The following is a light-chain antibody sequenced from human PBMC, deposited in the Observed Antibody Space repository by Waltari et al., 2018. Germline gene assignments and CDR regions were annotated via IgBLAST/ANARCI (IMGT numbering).Light chain of an antibody. V-gene: IGLV2-23*03. Sequence: QSALTQPASVSGSPGQSITISCTGFTSNVGSYQLVSWYQKHPGQAPKLLIYEGNRRPSGVSNRFSGSKSDNTASLTLSGLQAEDEADYYCCSNVGSSVFFGGGTKLTVL. CDR2: EGN. CDR3: CSNVGSSVF. CDR1: TSNVGSYQL. J-gene: IGLJ2*01.